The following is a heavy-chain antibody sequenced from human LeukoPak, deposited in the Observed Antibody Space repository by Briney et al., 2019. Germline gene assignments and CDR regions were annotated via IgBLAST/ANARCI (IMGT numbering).Heavy chain of an antibody. CDR2: IKQDGSDK. J-gene: IGHJ1*01. D-gene: IGHD3-22*01. CDR1: GFTFSTYW. V-gene: IGHV3-7*01. Sequence: PGGSLRLSCAASGFTFSTYWMSWVRQAPGKGLEWVANIKQDGSDKYYVDSVRGRFTISRDNAKNSLSLQMNSLRAEDTAVYYCATQGFYDSSGYYYLQHWGQGTLVTVSS. CDR3: ATQGFYDSSGYYYLQH.